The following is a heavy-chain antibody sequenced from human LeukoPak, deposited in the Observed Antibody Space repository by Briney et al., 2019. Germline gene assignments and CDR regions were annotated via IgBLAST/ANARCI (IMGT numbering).Heavy chain of an antibody. CDR2: INPNSGGT. V-gene: IGHV1-2*02. Sequence: ASVKVSCKASGYTFTGYYMHWVRQAPGQGLEWMGWINPNSGGTNYAQKFQGRVTMTRDTSISTAYMELSRLRSDDTAVYYCARADCSGGSCYRRWYYFDYWGQGTLVTVSS. CDR1: GYTFTGYY. J-gene: IGHJ4*02. CDR3: ARADCSGGSCYRRWYYFDY. D-gene: IGHD2-15*01.